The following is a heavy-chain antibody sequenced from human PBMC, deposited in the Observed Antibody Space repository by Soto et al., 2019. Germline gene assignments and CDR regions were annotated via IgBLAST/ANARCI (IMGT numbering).Heavy chain of an antibody. J-gene: IGHJ6*02. CDR2: ISAYNGNT. V-gene: IGHV1-18*04. D-gene: IGHD1-1*01. Sequence: ASVKVSCKASGYTFTSYGISWVRQAPGQGLEWMGWISAYNGNTNYAQKLQGRVTMTTDTSTSTGYMELSSLGSEDTAVYYCARGKGMEENYYYYGMDVWGQGTTVTVSS. CDR3: ARGKGMEENYYYYGMDV. CDR1: GYTFTSYG.